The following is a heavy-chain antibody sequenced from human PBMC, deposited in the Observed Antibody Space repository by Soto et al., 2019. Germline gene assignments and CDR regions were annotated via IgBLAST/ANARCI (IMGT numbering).Heavy chain of an antibody. Sequence: QITLKESGPTLVKPTQTLTLTCTFSGFSLSTSGVGVGWIRQPPGKALQWLALIYWNDDKRYSPSLKRRLTISQDTSKNRVVLTMTNMDTVDTATYYCAHMRGSGGSVLPDFWGQGTLVTVSS. V-gene: IGHV2-5*01. CDR1: GFSLSTSGVG. CDR3: AHMRGSGGSVLPDF. J-gene: IGHJ4*02. D-gene: IGHD3-10*01. CDR2: IYWNDDK.